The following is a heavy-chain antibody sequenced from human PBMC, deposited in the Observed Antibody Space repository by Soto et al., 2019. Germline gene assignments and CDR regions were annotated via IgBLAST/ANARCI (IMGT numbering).Heavy chain of an antibody. CDR2: VSGSGDST. CDR3: ATSNYGERD. J-gene: IGHJ4*02. V-gene: IGHV3-23*01. Sequence: ELQVLESGGGLVQPGGSLRLTCVASGFTLSEYGTSWVRQAPGKGLEWVSFVSGSGDSTYYTDSVKGRFTISRDSSKKTVCLQRNSVRAEDTSVYYCATSNYGERDWGQGTLVTVSS. D-gene: IGHD3-10*01. CDR1: GFTLSEYG.